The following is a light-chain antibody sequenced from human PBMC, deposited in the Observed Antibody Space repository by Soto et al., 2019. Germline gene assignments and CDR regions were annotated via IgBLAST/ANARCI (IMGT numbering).Light chain of an antibody. CDR2: LVS. CDR3: MGALQPPWT. J-gene: IGKJ1*01. V-gene: IGKV2-28*01. Sequence: DIVMTQPPLSLPVTPGEPASISCRSSQSLLHSNGYNYLDWYLQKPGQSPQLLFYLVSDRGSGVPDRFSGSGSGTAFTLKISRVEAEDVGLYYCMGALQPPWTVGQGTKVEIK. CDR1: QSLLHSNGYNY.